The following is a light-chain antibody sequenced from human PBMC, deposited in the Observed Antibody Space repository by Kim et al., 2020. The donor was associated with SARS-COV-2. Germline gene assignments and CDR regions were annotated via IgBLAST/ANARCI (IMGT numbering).Light chain of an antibody. V-gene: IGKV1-39*01. J-gene: IGKJ5*01. CDR1: QSISSY. CDR2: AAS. CDR3: QQSYSTHSIT. Sequence: DIQMTQSPSSLSASVGDRVTITCRASQSISSYLNWYQQKPGKAPNLLIYAASSLQSGVPSRFSGSGSGTDFTLSISSLQPEDFATYYCQQSYSTHSITFGQGTRLEIK.